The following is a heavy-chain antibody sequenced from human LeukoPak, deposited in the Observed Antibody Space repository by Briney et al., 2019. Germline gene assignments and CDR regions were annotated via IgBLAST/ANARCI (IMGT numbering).Heavy chain of an antibody. CDR2: IKQDGSEK. Sequence: GGSLRLSCAASEFTFSSYWMSWVRQAPGKGLEWVANIKQDGSEKYYVDSVKGRFTISRDNAKNSLYLQMNSLRAEDTAVYYCARSSTVTTFFFDYWGQGTLVTVSS. CDR3: ARSSTVTTFFFDY. CDR1: EFTFSSYW. D-gene: IGHD4-17*01. V-gene: IGHV3-7*03. J-gene: IGHJ4*02.